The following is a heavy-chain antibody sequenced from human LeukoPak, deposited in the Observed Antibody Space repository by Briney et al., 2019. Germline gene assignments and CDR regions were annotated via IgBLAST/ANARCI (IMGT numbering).Heavy chain of an antibody. CDR1: GYSFTSYW. CDR3: ARHVGGQWLAPDIDY. Sequence: GESLKVSCKGSGYSFTSYWIGWVRQMPGKGLEWMGIIYPGDSDTRYSPSFQGQVTISADKSISTAYLQWSSLKASDTAMYYCARHVGGQWLAPDIDYWGQGTLVTVSS. J-gene: IGHJ4*02. CDR2: IYPGDSDT. V-gene: IGHV5-51*01. D-gene: IGHD6-19*01.